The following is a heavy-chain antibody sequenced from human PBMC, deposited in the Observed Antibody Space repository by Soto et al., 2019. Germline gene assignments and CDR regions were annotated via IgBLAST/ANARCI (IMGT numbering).Heavy chain of an antibody. CDR3: ARHYYDSSGYYYRDAFDI. V-gene: IGHV2-70*04. CDR2: IDWDDDK. Sequence: SGPTLVNPTQTLTLTCTFSGFSLSTSGMRVSWIRQPPGKALEWLARIDWDDDKFYSTSLKTRLTISKDTSKNQVVLTMTNMDRVDTATYYCARHYYDSSGYYYRDAFDIWGQGTMVTVSS. J-gene: IGHJ3*02. D-gene: IGHD3-22*01. CDR1: GFSLSTSGMR.